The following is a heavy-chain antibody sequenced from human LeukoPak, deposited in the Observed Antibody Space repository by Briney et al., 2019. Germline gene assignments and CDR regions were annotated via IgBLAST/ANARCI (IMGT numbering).Heavy chain of an antibody. D-gene: IGHD3-22*01. J-gene: IGHJ4*02. CDR2: IYYSGST. Sequence: PSETLSLTCSVSGGSMNSYYWSWIRQSPGKGLEWIGYIYYSGSTNYNPSLKSRVTISVDTSRNQFSLKLTSVTAADTAVYYCAKVSDRDSSGYYWGFEYWGQGTLVTVSS. V-gene: IGHV4-59*08. CDR1: GGSMNSYY. CDR3: AKVSDRDSSGYYWGFEY.